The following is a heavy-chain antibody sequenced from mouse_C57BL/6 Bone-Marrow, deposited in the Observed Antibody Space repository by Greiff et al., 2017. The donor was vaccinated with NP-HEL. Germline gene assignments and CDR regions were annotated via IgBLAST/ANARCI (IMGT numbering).Heavy chain of an antibody. CDR3: ARRVGYYGAWFAY. V-gene: IGHV1-64*01. CDR1: GYTFTSYW. D-gene: IGHD1-1*01. J-gene: IGHJ3*01. CDR2: IHPNSGST. Sequence: QVQLQQPGAELVKPGASVKLSCKAFGYTFTSYWMHWVKQRPGQGLEWIGMIHPNSGSTNYNEKFKSKATLTVDKSSSTAYMQLSSLTSEDSAVYYCARRVGYYGAWFAYWGQGTLVTVSA.